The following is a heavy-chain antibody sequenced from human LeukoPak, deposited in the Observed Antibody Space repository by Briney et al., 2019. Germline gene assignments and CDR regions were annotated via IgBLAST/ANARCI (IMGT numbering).Heavy chain of an antibody. CDR3: TTDAEPNRGPS. J-gene: IGHJ4*02. Sequence: GGSLRLSCAASGFTFSSYWMHWVRQAPGKGPVWVSRINNDGSGTTYADSVKGRFTISRDDAKNTLYLQMNSLRAEDTAVYYCTTDAEPNRGPSWGQGTLVTVSS. V-gene: IGHV3-74*01. CDR1: GFTFSSYW. D-gene: IGHD1-14*01. CDR2: INNDGSGT.